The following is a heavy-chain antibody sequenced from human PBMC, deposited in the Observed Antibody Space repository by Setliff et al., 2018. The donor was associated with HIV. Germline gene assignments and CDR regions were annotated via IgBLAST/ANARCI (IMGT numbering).Heavy chain of an antibody. D-gene: IGHD3-16*01. Sequence: SETLSLTCTVSGDSISSSYYWTWIRQPPGKGLEWIGYIYYSGSTYYNPSLKSRVTLSVDTSKNQFSLKLSSVTAADTAVYYCARHDSRGPRSAFDLWGRGTMVTVSS. CDR1: GDSISSSYY. CDR3: ARHDSRGPRSAFDL. CDR2: IYYSGST. V-gene: IGHV4-59*04. J-gene: IGHJ3*01.